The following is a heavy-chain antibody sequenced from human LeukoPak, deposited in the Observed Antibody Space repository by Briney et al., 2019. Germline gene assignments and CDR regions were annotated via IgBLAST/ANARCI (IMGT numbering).Heavy chain of an antibody. CDR1: GFTFSTYW. CDR2: IKEDGNAK. J-gene: IGHJ3*02. CDR3: ARIGSDDAFDI. Sequence: PGGSLRLSCAASGFTFSTYWMSWVRQAPGKGLEWVANIKEDGNAKYYVDSVKGRFTISRDNAKNSLYLQMNSLRAEDTSVYYCARIGSDDAFDIWGQGTMVTVSS. V-gene: IGHV3-7*01.